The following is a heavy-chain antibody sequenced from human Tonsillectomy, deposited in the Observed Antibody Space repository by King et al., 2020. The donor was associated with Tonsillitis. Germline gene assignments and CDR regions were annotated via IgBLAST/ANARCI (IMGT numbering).Heavy chain of an antibody. V-gene: IGHV3-30*19. CDR3: ARERLYSSGWGIDY. Sequence: VQLVESGGGVVQPGRSLRLSCAASGFSFRSYGMHWVRQAPGKRLEWVTVISFDGDRKNYADSVKGRFTISRDNSNNTLYLHMNSLSAEDTAVYYCARERLYSSGWGIDYWGQGALLTVSS. J-gene: IGHJ4*02. CDR1: GFSFRSYG. D-gene: IGHD6-19*01. CDR2: ISFDGDRK.